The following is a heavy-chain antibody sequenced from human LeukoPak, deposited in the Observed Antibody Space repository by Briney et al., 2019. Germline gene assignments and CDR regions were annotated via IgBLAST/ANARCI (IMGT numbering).Heavy chain of an antibody. CDR2: IYHSGST. CDR1: GYSISSGYY. Sequence: SETLSLTCTVSGYSISSGYYWGWIRQPPGKGLEWIGSIYHSGSTYYNPSLKSRVTISVDTSKNQFSLKLSSVTAADTAVYYCARSSYYYGADAYDIWGQGTMVTVSS. V-gene: IGHV4-38-2*02. D-gene: IGHD3-10*01. J-gene: IGHJ3*02. CDR3: ARSSYYYGADAYDI.